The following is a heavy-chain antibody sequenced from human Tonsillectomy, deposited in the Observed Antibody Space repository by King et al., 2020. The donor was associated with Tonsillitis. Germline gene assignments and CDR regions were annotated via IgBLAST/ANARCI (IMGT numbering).Heavy chain of an antibody. D-gene: IGHD2-2*01. CDR3: ARHQYRGLMYYFDH. CDR1: GFTFTDYY. J-gene: IGHJ4*02. Sequence: VQLVESGGGLVKPGGSLRLSCAASGFTFTDYYMSWIRQAPGKGLEWVSFISSSSSYTNYADSVKGRFTISRDNAKNSVYLQMNSLRAEDTAVYYCARHQYRGLMYYFDHWGQGTLVPVSS. CDR2: ISSSSSYT. V-gene: IGHV3-11*05.